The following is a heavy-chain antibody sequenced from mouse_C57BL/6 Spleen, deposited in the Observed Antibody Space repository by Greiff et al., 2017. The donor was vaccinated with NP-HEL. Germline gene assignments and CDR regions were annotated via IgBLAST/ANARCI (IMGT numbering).Heavy chain of an antibody. Sequence: VMLVESGPGLVAPSQSLSITCTVSGFSLTSYAISWVRQPPGKGLEWLGVIWTGGGTNYNSALKSRLSISKDNSKSQVFLKMNSLQTDDTARYYCARRGGYDYDNSYYFDYWGQGTTLTVSS. D-gene: IGHD2-4*01. CDR2: IWTGGGT. CDR1: GFSLTSYA. J-gene: IGHJ2*01. CDR3: ARRGGYDYDNSYYFDY. V-gene: IGHV2-9-1*01.